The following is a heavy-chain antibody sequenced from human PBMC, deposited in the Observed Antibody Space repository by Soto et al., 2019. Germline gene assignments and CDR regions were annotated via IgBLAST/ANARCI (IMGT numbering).Heavy chain of an antibody. J-gene: IGHJ4*02. V-gene: IGHV4-59*01. CDR3: ARHVDTAMVTN. CDR1: GGSISSYY. CDR2: IYYSGST. Sequence: TSETLSLTCTVSGGSISSYYWSWIRQPPGKGLEWIGYIYYSGSTNYNPSLKSRVTISVDTSKNQFSLKLSSVTAADTAVYYCARHVDTAMVTNWGQGTLVTVSS. D-gene: IGHD5-18*01.